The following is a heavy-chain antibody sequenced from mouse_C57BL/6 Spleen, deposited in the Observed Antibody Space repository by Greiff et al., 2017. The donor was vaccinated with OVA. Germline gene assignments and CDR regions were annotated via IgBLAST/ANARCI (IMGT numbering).Heavy chain of an antibody. V-gene: IGHV1-62-2*01. J-gene: IGHJ4*01. CDR1: GYTFTEYT. D-gene: IGHD1-1*01. CDR3: ARHEYYYGSSYEGYAMDY. Sequence: VQLQQSGAELVKPGASVKLSCKASGYTFTEYTIHWVKQRSGQGLEWIGWFYPGSGSIKYNEKFKDKATLTADKSSSTVYMELSRLTSDDSAVYFCARHEYYYGSSYEGYAMDYWGQGTSVTVSS. CDR2: FYPGSGSI.